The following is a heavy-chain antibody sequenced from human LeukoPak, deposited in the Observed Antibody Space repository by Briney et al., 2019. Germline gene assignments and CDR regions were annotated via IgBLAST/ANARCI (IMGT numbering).Heavy chain of an antibody. CDR2: IYYSGST. J-gene: IGHJ4*02. Sequence: SETLSLTCTVSGDSISSSSYYWGWIRQPPGKGLEWIGSIYYSGSTYYNPSLKSRVTISVDTSKNQFSLKLSSVTAADTAVYYCARVRFYYGSGSCFDYWGQGTLVTVSS. CDR1: GDSISSSSYY. CDR3: ARVRFYYGSGSCFDY. D-gene: IGHD3-10*01. V-gene: IGHV4-39*01.